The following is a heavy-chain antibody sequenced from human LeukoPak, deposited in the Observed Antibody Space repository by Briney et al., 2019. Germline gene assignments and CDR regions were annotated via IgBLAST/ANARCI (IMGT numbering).Heavy chain of an antibody. D-gene: IGHD4-17*01. Sequence: GASVKASCKASGFTFGTSAVQWVRQARGQRLEWIGWIVVGSVNTNYAQKFQERVTVTRDMSTSTAYMELSSLRSEDTAVYYCAATLTVTAGSAYFGMDVWGQGTTVTVSS. CDR3: AATLTVTAGSAYFGMDV. J-gene: IGHJ6*02. CDR2: IVVGSVNT. V-gene: IGHV1-58*01. CDR1: GFTFGTSA.